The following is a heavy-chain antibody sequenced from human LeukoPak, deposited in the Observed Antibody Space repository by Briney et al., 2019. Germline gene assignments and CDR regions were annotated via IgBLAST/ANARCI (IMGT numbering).Heavy chain of an antibody. V-gene: IGHV5-51*01. Sequence: GESLKISCKGSGYSFTSYWIGWVRQMPGKGLEWMGIIYPGDSDTRYSPSFQGQVTISADKSISTAYLQWSSLKASDTAMYYCARQGWEILTGGAFDIWGQGTMVTVSS. D-gene: IGHD1-26*01. CDR2: IYPGDSDT. J-gene: IGHJ3*02. CDR3: ARQGWEILTGGAFDI. CDR1: GYSFTSYW.